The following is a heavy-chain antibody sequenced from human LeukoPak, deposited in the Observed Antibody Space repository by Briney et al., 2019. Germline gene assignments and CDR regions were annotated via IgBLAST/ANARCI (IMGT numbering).Heavy chain of an antibody. CDR1: GYTFTGYY. D-gene: IGHD3-22*01. V-gene: IGHV1-2*02. CDR3: ATLPYYYDSSGPH. J-gene: IGHJ4*02. Sequence: ASVKVSCKASGYTFTGYYMHWVRQAPGQGLEWMGWINPNSGGTNYAQKLQGRVTMTRDTSTSTAYMELSRLRSDDTAVYYCATLPYYYDSSGPHWGQGTLVTVSS. CDR2: INPNSGGT.